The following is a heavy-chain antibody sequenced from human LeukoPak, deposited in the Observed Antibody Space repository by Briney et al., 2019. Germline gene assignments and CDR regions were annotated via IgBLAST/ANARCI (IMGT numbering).Heavy chain of an antibody. CDR2: INSDGSST. CDR1: GFTFSSYW. J-gene: IGHJ4*02. Sequence: GGSLRLSCAASGFTFSSYWMHWVRQAPGKGLVWVSRINSDGSSTSYADSVKGRFTISRDNAKNTLYLQMSSLRAEDTAVYYCARGAYCGGDCYLDYWGQGTLVTVSS. V-gene: IGHV3-74*01. CDR3: ARGAYCGGDCYLDY. D-gene: IGHD2-21*02.